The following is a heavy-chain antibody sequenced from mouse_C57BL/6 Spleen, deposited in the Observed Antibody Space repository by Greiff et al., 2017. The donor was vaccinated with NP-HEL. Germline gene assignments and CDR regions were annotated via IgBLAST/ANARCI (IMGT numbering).Heavy chain of an antibody. CDR1: GYTFTDYY. CDR2: INPYNGGT. D-gene: IGHD2-2*01. Sequence: EVQLQQSGPVLVKPGASVKMSCKASGYTFTDYYMNWVKQSHGKSLEWIGVINPYNGGTSYNQKFKGKATLTVDKSSSTAYMELNSLTSEDSAVYYSARSPPEGYDNAMDYWGQGTSVTVSS. V-gene: IGHV1-19*01. CDR3: ARSPPEGYDNAMDY. J-gene: IGHJ4*01.